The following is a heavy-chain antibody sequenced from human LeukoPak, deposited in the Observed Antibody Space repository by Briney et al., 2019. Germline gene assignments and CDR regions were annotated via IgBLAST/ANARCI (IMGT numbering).Heavy chain of an antibody. V-gene: IGHV4-59*01. CDR3: ATEYCASSSCRFDS. CDR2: IYNSGST. D-gene: IGHD2-2*01. Sequence: SETLSLTCSVSGGSISNYYWSWIRQSPGKGPEWIGYIYNSGSTNYNPSLKSRVTISLATSKKQFSLKLTSVTAADTAIYYCATEYCASSSCRFDSWGQGTLVTVSS. CDR1: GGSISNYY. J-gene: IGHJ4*02.